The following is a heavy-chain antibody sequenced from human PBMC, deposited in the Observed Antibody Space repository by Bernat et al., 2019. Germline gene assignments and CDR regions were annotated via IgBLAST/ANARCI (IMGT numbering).Heavy chain of an antibody. Sequence: QVQLVESGGGVVQPGRSLRLSCAAFVFTFSSYGMHWVRQAPGKGLEWVAVIWYDGSNNYYAESVKGRFTISRDNSKNTLYLQMNSLRAEDTAVYYCARDSSEYSSSKRAPLNYWGQGTLVTVSS. D-gene: IGHD6-6*01. J-gene: IGHJ4*02. V-gene: IGHV3-33*01. CDR3: ARDSSEYSSSKRAPLNY. CDR1: VFTFSSYG. CDR2: IWYDGSNN.